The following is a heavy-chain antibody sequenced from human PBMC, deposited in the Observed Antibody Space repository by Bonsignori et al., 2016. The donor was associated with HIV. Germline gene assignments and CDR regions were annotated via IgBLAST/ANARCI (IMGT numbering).Heavy chain of an antibody. J-gene: IGHJ4*02. D-gene: IGHD1-1*01. Sequence: WVRQAPGQGLEWMGWXNPENGDTDYAQMFNGRVTMTRDTSISTAYMDLSRLTSDDTAIYYCTRGRLIKTTGTTDLLEGYWGQGTLVTVSS. CDR3: TRGRLIKTTGTTDLLEGY. V-gene: IGHV1-2*02. CDR2: XNPENGDT.